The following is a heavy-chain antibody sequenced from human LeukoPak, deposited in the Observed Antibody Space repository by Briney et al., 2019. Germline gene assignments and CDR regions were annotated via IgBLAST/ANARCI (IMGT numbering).Heavy chain of an antibody. CDR2: IDHNGNAN. V-gene: IGHV3-7*03. Sequence: GGSLRLSCAASGFTFSSYWMNWARQAPGKGLEWVASIDHNGNANYYVDSVKGRFTISRDNAKNSLYLQMSNLRAEDTAVYFCARGGGLDVWGQGATVTVSS. J-gene: IGHJ6*02. CDR3: ARGGGLDV. CDR1: GFTFSSYW. D-gene: IGHD3-16*01.